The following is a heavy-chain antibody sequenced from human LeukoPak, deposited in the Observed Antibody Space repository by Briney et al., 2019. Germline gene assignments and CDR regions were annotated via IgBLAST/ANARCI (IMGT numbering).Heavy chain of an antibody. Sequence: GASVKVSCKTLGYTFITSSIYWVRQPPGQRLEWLGWITVASGNTRYSENLQGRVTLTRDTSANTAYMELHNLKFEDTAVYYCVGGSLGYWGQGTLVTVSP. V-gene: IGHV1-3*01. CDR3: VGGSLGY. CDR2: ITVASGNT. J-gene: IGHJ4*02. CDR1: GYTFITSS.